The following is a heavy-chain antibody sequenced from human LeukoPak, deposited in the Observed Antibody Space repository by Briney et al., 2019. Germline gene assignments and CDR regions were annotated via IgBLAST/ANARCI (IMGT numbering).Heavy chain of an antibody. J-gene: IGHJ5*02. CDR1: GFTFSSYD. Sequence: GGSLRLSCAASGFTFSSYDMTWVRQASGKGLEWVSSISSSSSYIYYADSVKGRFTISRDNAKNSLYLQMNSLRAEDTAVYYCARDASNYGTTGFDPWGQGTLVTVSS. D-gene: IGHD1/OR15-1a*01. CDR2: ISSSSSYI. CDR3: ARDASNYGTTGFDP. V-gene: IGHV3-21*01.